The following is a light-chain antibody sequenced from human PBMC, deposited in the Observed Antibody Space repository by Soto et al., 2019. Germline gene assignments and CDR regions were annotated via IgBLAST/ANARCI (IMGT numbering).Light chain of an antibody. Sequence: QSVLTQPPSVSAAPGQKVTISCSGSSSNVGNNYVSWYQQLPVTAPKLLIYDNNKRPSGIPDRFSGSKSATSATLDITALQTGDEADYYCGAWDSSLMGVVFGGGTKLTVL. CDR2: DNN. V-gene: IGLV1-51*01. CDR3: GAWDSSLMGVV. J-gene: IGLJ2*01. CDR1: SSNVGNNY.